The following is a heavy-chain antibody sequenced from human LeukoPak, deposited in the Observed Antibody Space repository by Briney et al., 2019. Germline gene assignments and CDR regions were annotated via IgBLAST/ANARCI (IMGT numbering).Heavy chain of an antibody. CDR3: ARGEIVVVPAAIGAFDI. CDR1: GYTFTSYY. V-gene: IGHV1-46*01. CDR2: INPSGGST. J-gene: IGHJ3*02. Sequence: ASVKVSCKASGYTFTSYYMHWVRQAPGQGLEWMGIINPSGGSTSYAQKFQGRVTMTRDTSTSTAYMELRSLRSDDTAVYYCARGEIVVVPAAIGAFDIWGQGTMVTVSS. D-gene: IGHD2-2*02.